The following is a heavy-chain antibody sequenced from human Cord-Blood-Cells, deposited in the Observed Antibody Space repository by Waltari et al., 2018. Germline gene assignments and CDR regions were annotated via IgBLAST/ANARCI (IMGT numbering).Heavy chain of an antibody. Sequence: QVQLVQSGAEVKKPGASVKVSCKASRYTFHSSAIHWVRQAPGQRLEWMGWINAGNGNTKYSQKFQGRVTITRDTSASTAYMELSSLRSEDTAVYYCARDLRSLAAAGTVDYWGQGTLVTVSS. CDR2: INAGNGNT. CDR3: ARDLRSLAAAGTVDY. V-gene: IGHV1-3*01. D-gene: IGHD6-13*01. J-gene: IGHJ4*02. CDR1: RYTFHSSA.